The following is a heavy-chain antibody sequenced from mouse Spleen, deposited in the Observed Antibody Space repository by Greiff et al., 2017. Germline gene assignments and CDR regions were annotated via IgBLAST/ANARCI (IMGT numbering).Heavy chain of an antibody. CDR2: ISYSGST. J-gene: IGHJ4*01. CDR3: ARLPSLRPYYYAMDY. Sequence: EVKLVESGPGLVKPSQSLSLTCTVTGYSITSDYAWNWIRQLPGNKLEWMGNISYSGSTSYNPSLKSRISITRDTSKNQFFLQLNSVTTEDTATYYCARLPSLRPYYYAMDYWGQGTSVTVSS. V-gene: IGHV3-2*02. CDR1: GYSITSDYA. D-gene: IGHD2-12*01.